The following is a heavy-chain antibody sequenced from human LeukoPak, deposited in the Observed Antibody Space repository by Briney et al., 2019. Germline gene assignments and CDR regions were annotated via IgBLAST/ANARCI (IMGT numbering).Heavy chain of an antibody. J-gene: IGHJ4*02. V-gene: IGHV4-38-2*01. CDR1: GYSIRSGYY. D-gene: IGHD5-18*01. CDR3: ARLGYTPMAVLEN. CDR2: IYHSGST. Sequence: SETLSLTCAVSGYSIRSGYYWGWIRQAPGKGLEWIGSIYHSGSTSYNPSLKSRVTISLDTFKNHFSLKLTSVTAADTAVYYCARLGYTPMAVLENWGQGTLVTVSS.